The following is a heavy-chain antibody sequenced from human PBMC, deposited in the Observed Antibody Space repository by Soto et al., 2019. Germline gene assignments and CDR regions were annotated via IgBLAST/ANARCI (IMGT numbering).Heavy chain of an antibody. V-gene: IGHV1-2*02. CDR2: INPKSGDT. D-gene: IGHD1-1*01. Sequence: QVQLVQSGAEVKKPGASVKVSCKASGYTLSGYYISWVRQAPGQGLEWMGWINPKSGDTKSAQKFQGRVTMTSDTSINTAYMEMNRLRFDDTAVYYWARLPRLEPFDYWGQGPLVTVSS. J-gene: IGHJ4*02. CDR1: GYTLSGYY. CDR3: ARLPRLEPFDY.